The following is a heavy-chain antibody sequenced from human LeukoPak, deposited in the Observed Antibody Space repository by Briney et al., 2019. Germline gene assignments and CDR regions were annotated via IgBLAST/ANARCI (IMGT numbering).Heavy chain of an antibody. J-gene: IGHJ6*04. CDR2: IVVGSGNT. CDR1: GFTLTSSA. V-gene: IGHV1-58*01. D-gene: IGHD5-18*01. Sequence: SVKVSCKASGFTLTSSAVQWVRQARGQRLEWIGWIVVGSGNTNYAQKFQERVTITRDMSTSTAYMELSSLRSEDTAVYYCAADRSHPRYSYGTHYYGMDVWGKGTTVTVSS. CDR3: AADRSHPRYSYGTHYYGMDV.